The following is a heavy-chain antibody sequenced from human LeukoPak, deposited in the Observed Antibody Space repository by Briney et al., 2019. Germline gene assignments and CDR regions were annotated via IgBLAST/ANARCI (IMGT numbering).Heavy chain of an antibody. D-gene: IGHD4-11*01. J-gene: IGHJ2*01. CDR3: AKALVTSPIYNWYFDL. V-gene: IGHV3-23*01. CDR1: GFTSSNYA. Sequence: PGGSLRLSCAGSGFTSSNYAMVWVRRAPGKGLDWVSYGDITFDADSVKGRFTISRDDSKNTLFLQMNSLRADDTALYYCAKALVTSPIYNWYFDLWGRGTPVTVSS. CDR2: GDIT.